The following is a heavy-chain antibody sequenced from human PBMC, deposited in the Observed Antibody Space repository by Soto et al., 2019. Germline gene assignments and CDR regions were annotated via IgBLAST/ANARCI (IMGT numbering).Heavy chain of an antibody. Sequence: ASVKVSCKVSGYTLTELSMHWVRQAPGKGLEWMGGFDPEDGETIYAQKFQGRVTMTEDTSTDTAYMELSSLRSEDTAVYYCAKESRKHYDFLSGQHRRCGMDVWGQAITVTGS. J-gene: IGHJ6*02. D-gene: IGHD3-3*01. CDR3: AKESRKHYDFLSGQHRRCGMDV. CDR1: GYTLTELS. V-gene: IGHV1-24*01. CDR2: FDPEDGET.